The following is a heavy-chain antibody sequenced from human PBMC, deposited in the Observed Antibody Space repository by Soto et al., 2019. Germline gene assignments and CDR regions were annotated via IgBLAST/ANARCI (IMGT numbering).Heavy chain of an antibody. V-gene: IGHV4-28*01. J-gene: IGHJ6*02. CDR2: IYYSGST. CDR3: ARTLPGTTFLYYYGMDV. D-gene: IGHD1-7*01. Sequence: SETLSLTCAVSGYSISSSNWWGWIRQPPGKGLEWIGYIYYSGSTYYNPSLKSRVTMSVDTSKNQFSLKLSSVTAVDTAVYYCARTLPGTTFLYYYGMDVWGQGTTVTVSS. CDR1: GYSISSSNW.